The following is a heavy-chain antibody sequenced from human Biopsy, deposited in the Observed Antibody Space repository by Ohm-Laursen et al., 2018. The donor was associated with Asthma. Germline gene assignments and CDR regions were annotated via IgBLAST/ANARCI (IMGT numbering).Heavy chain of an antibody. CDR3: ARAVDYSHYYGIDV. J-gene: IGHJ6*02. D-gene: IGHD3-10*01. CDR2: ISVYNGNT. CDR1: GYTFNSAG. Sequence: ASVKVSCKASGYTFNSAGITWVRQAPGQGLEWMGWISVYNGNTKVAQKLQDSVTMITDTSTSTAYMELRSLRSDDTAVYFCARAVDYSHYYGIDVWGQGTTVTVS. V-gene: IGHV1-18*01.